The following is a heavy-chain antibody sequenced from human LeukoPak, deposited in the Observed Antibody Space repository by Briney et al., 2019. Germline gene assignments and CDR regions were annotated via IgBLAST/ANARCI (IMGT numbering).Heavy chain of an antibody. J-gene: IGHJ6*03. V-gene: IGHV3-43*01. CDR3: AKDKWLRGYYYYYMDV. D-gene: IGHD5-12*01. Sequence: GGSLRPSCAASGFTFDDYNMHWVRQAPGKGLEWVSLITWNGDSTYYADSVEGRFTISRDNSKNSLYLQMNSLRTEDTALYYCAKDKWLRGYYYYYMDVWGKGTTVTVSS. CDR2: ITWNGDST. CDR1: GFTFDDYN.